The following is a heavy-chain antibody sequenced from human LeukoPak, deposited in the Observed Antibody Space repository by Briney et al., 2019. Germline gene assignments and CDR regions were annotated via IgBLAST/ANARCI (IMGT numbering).Heavy chain of an antibody. D-gene: IGHD2-2*02. CDR1: GFIFSNYA. CDR3: AKARYCSSTSCYSYGFDP. V-gene: IGHV3-23*01. Sequence: GGSLRLSCAASGFIFSNYAMSWVRQPPEKGLEWVSAISGSGGSTYYADSVKGRVTISRDNSKNTLYLQMSSLRAEDTAVYYCAKARYCSSTSCYSYGFDPWGQGTLVTVSS. J-gene: IGHJ5*02. CDR2: ISGSGGST.